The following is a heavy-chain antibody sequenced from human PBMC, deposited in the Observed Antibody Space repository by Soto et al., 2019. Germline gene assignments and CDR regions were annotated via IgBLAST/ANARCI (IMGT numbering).Heavy chain of an antibody. Sequence: GGSLRLSCAASGFTFSDYYMNWIRQAPGRGLEWVSYISSSVNTIYYADSVKGRFTISRDNAKNSLYLQMNSLRAEDTAVYYCAREPPREAGYYFDYWGQGTLVTVSS. J-gene: IGHJ4*02. V-gene: IGHV3-11*01. D-gene: IGHD2-2*03. CDR2: ISSSVNTI. CDR1: GFTFSDYY. CDR3: AREPPREAGYYFDY.